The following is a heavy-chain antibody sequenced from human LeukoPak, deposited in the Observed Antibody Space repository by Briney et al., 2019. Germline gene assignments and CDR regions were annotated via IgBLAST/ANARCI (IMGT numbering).Heavy chain of an antibody. D-gene: IGHD2-2*01. CDR2: INSDGSST. Sequence: GGSLRLSCAASGFTFSSYWMHWVRQAPGKGLVWVSRINSDGSSTSYADSVKGRFTISRDNAKNTLYLQMNSLRAEDTAVYYCARAGGDCSSTSCYSIPLDYWGQGTLVTVSS. CDR3: ARAGGDCSSTSCYSIPLDY. CDR1: GFTFSSYW. J-gene: IGHJ4*02. V-gene: IGHV3-74*01.